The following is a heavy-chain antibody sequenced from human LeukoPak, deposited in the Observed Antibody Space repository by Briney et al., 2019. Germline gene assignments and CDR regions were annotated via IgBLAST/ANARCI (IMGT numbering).Heavy chain of an antibody. CDR2: IHYDGNKK. CDR1: GFTFRNFG. CDR3: ARILGSGYSAEF. J-gene: IGHJ4*02. D-gene: IGHD3-22*01. Sequence: GRSLRLSCAASGFTFRNFGMHWVRQAQGKGLEWVAVIHYDGNKKYYADSVKGRFTISKDNSKNTLYMQMNSLRTKDTAVYYCARILGSGYSAEFWGQGTLVTVST. V-gene: IGHV3-33*01.